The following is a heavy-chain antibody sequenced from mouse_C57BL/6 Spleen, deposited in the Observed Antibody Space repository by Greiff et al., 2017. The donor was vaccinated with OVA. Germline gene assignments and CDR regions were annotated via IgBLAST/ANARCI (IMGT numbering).Heavy chain of an antibody. Sequence: QVQLQQPGAELVKPGASVKLSCKASGYTFTSYWMHWVKQRPGQGLEWIGMIHPNSGSTNYNEKFKSKATLTVDKSSSTAYMQLSSLTSEDSAVYYCARFALRLQRAWFAYWGQGTLVTVSA. CDR1: GYTFTSYW. V-gene: IGHV1-64*01. CDR3: ARFALRLQRAWFAY. D-gene: IGHD3-2*02. J-gene: IGHJ3*01. CDR2: IHPNSGST.